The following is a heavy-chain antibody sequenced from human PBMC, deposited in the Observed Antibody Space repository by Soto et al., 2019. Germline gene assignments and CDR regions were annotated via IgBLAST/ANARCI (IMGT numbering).Heavy chain of an antibody. CDR2: IKLDASEK. Sequence: GGSLRLSCAASGFTFSFYWMSWVRQAPGKGLEWLGTIKLDASEKKYVDSVKGRFTMSRDNAKNSLYLQMDSLRAEDTAVYYCARYGTRGAWWGLGTQVTVSS. CDR1: GFTFSFYW. J-gene: IGHJ4*01. V-gene: IGHV3-7*01. D-gene: IGHD3-10*01. CDR3: ARYGTRGAW.